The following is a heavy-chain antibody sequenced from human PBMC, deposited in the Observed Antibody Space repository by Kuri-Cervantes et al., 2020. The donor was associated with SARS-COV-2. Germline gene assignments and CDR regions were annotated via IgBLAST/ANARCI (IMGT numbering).Heavy chain of an antibody. D-gene: IGHD3-16*01. J-gene: IGHJ6*03. CDR1: GITFSSYA. V-gene: IGHV3-30*04. CDR2: ISYDGSNK. CDR3: ARNGLGPLGGNMDV. Sequence: GESLKISCAASGITFSSYAMHWVRQAPGKGLEWVAVISYDGSNKYYADSVKGRFTISRDNSKNTLYLQMNSLRAEDTAVYYCARNGLGPLGGNMDVWGKGTTVTVSS.